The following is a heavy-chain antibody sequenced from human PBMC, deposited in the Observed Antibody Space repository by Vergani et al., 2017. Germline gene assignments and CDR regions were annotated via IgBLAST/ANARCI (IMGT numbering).Heavy chain of an antibody. Sequence: QGQLVESGGGLVKPGGSLRLSCVASGFSFSNDYMTWIRQSPGKGLEWVAYISPNSDRTRYADSVEGRFTVSRDNTKNTLYLQMNSLRAEDTAVYYCARETDTGSSVSYNYYAMDVWGQGTTVSVSS. CDR1: GFSFSNDY. V-gene: IGHV3-11*04. D-gene: IGHD3-9*01. J-gene: IGHJ6*02. CDR2: ISPNSDRT. CDR3: ARETDTGSSVSYNYYAMDV.